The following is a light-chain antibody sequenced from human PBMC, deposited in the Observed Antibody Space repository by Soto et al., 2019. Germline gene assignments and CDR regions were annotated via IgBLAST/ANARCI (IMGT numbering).Light chain of an antibody. J-gene: IGKJ4*01. V-gene: IGKV3-15*01. CDR3: QQYNNWHLT. CDR1: QSVSSN. Sequence: EIVMTQSPATLSVSPGERATLSCRASQSVSSNLAWYQQQPGQAPRLLIYGASTRATGIPARFSGSGSGTEFTLTISSLQSEDFAVYYCQQYNNWHLTFGGGTKVEIK. CDR2: GAS.